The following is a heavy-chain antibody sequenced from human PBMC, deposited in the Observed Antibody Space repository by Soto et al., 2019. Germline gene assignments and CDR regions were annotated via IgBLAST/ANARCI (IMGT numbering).Heavy chain of an antibody. Sequence: SETLSLTCTVSGGSISSYYWSWLRQPPGKGLEWIGYIYYSGSTNYNPSLKSRVPISVDTPKNQFSLKLSSVTAADTAVYYCASRMGPMIGHAFDIGGQGTMVTVSS. D-gene: IGHD3-22*01. V-gene: IGHV4-59*01. CDR2: IYYSGST. CDR3: ASRMGPMIGHAFDI. J-gene: IGHJ3*02. CDR1: GGSISSYY.